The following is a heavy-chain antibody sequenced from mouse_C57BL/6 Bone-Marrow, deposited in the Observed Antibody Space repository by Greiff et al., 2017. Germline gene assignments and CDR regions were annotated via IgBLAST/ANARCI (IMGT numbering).Heavy chain of an antibody. Sequence: QVHVKQSGPGLVQPSQSLSITCTVSGFSLTSYGVHWVRQSPGKGLEWLGVIWRGGSTDYNAAFMSRLSITKDNSKSQVFFKMNSLQADDTAIYYCASFITTVVADYAMDYWGQGTSVTVSS. V-gene: IGHV2-5*01. D-gene: IGHD1-1*01. CDR3: ASFITTVVADYAMDY. CDR2: IWRGGST. CDR1: GFSLTSYG. J-gene: IGHJ4*01.